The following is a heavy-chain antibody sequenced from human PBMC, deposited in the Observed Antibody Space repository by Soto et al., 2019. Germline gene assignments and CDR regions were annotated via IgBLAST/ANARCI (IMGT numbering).Heavy chain of an antibody. CDR1: GGSISSGGYY. Sequence: PSETLSLTCTVSGGSISSGGYYWSWIRQHPGKGLEWIGYIYYSGSTYYNPSLKSRVTISVDTSKNQFSLKLSSVTAADTAVYYCARAPSLNDAFDIWGQGTMVTVSS. CDR3: ARAPSLNDAFDI. V-gene: IGHV4-31*03. CDR2: IYYSGST. J-gene: IGHJ3*02.